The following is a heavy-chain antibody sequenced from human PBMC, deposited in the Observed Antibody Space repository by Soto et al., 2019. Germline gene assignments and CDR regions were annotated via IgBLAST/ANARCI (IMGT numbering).Heavy chain of an antibody. D-gene: IGHD3-3*01. Sequence: ASVKVSCKASGYTFTTYGVTWVRQAPGQGLEWMGWISVYNGNTNYAQKFQGRVTMTTDTSTTTAYMEVRSLRFDDTAVYFCARDLNYDFWSGYYTRSGWFDTWGQGTLVTVSS. CDR3: ARDLNYDFWSGYYTRSGWFDT. J-gene: IGHJ5*02. CDR2: ISVYNGNT. V-gene: IGHV1-18*01. CDR1: GYTFTTYG.